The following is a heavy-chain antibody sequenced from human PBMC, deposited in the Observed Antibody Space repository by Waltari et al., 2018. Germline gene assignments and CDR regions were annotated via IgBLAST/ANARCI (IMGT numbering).Heavy chain of an antibody. D-gene: IGHD7-27*01. Sequence: QLQLQESGPGLVKPSETLSLTCTVSGGSISSGSYSWGWIRQPPGKGLEWIGSIYYSGSTYDNPSLKSRVTISVDTSKNQFSLKLSSVTAADTAVYYCARLTSYYYYMDVWGKGTTVTVSS. J-gene: IGHJ6*03. CDR2: IYYSGST. V-gene: IGHV4-39*01. CDR1: GGSISSGSYS. CDR3: ARLTSYYYYMDV.